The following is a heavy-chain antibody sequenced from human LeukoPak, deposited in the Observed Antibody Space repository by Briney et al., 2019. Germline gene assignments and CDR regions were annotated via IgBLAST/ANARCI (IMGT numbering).Heavy chain of an antibody. D-gene: IGHD1-14*01. Sequence: PGGSLRLSCAASGFTFSSYAMHWVRQAPGKGLEWVAVISYDGSNKYYADSVKGRFNIARGNSKNTLYLQMNSLRDEDTAVYYCARNLLLTSTFDIWGQGTMVTVSS. CDR3: ARNLLLTSTFDI. CDR1: GFTFSSYA. J-gene: IGHJ3*02. CDR2: ISYDGSNK. V-gene: IGHV3-30*04.